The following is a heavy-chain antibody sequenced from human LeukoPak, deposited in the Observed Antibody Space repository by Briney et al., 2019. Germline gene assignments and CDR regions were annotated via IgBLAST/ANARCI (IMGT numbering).Heavy chain of an antibody. J-gene: IGHJ3*02. CDR1: GFTFSGSP. D-gene: IGHD1-26*01. V-gene: IGHV3-73*01. Sequence: GGSLRLSCAASGFTFSGSPMHWVRQASGKGLEWVGRIKGKADNYATAYAASVKGRFTISRDDSENTAYLQMNSLKTEDTAVYYCTSPTRSGSYEPNAFDIWGQGTMVTVSS. CDR3: TSPTRSGSYEPNAFDI. CDR2: IKGKADNYAT.